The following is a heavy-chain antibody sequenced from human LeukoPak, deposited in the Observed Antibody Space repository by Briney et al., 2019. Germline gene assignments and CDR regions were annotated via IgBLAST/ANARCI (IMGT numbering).Heavy chain of an antibody. Sequence: ASVKVSCKASGYTFTSYGISWVRQAPGQGLEWMGWISAYNGNTNYAQKLQGRVTMTTDTSTSTAYMELRSLRSDDTAVYYCAREGYGDYHYYGMDVWGQGTTVTVSS. D-gene: IGHD4-17*01. CDR2: ISAYNGNT. J-gene: IGHJ6*02. CDR1: GYTFTSYG. CDR3: AREGYGDYHYYGMDV. V-gene: IGHV1-18*01.